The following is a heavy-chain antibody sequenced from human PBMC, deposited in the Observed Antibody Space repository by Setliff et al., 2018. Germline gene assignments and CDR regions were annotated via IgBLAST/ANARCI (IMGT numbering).Heavy chain of an antibody. J-gene: IGHJ5*02. Sequence: PSETLSLTCTVYGGSFSNYYWSWIRQPPGKGLEWIGEINHSGSTNYNPSLKSRVTISVDTSKNQFSLKMTSVTAADTAIYYCARGSTGIYDPWGQGILVTVSS. CDR2: INHSGST. V-gene: IGHV4-34*01. D-gene: IGHD1-1*01. CDR1: GGSFSNYY. CDR3: ARGSTGIYDP.